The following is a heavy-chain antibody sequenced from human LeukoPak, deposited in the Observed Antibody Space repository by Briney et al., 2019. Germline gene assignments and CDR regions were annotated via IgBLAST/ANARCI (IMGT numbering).Heavy chain of an antibody. CDR2: VNNDGRGT. CDR1: GFIFSNYW. Sequence: GGSLRLSCAASGFIFSNYWMYWVRQAPGKGLMYVSRVNNDGRGTTYTDSVKGRFTVSRDNSKNTLYLQMSSLRAEDTAVYYCATGSGYYYDHWGQETLVTVSS. V-gene: IGHV3-74*03. D-gene: IGHD3-22*01. CDR3: ATGSGYYYDH. J-gene: IGHJ4*02.